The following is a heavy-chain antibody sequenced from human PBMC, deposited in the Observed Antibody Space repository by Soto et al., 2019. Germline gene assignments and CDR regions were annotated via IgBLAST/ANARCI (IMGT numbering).Heavy chain of an antibody. CDR2: INAGNGNA. J-gene: IGHJ5*02. V-gene: IGHV1-3*01. CDR1: GYTFTSYA. D-gene: IGHD1-26*01. CDR3: ARSRVDWETRPYRPRNWFDP. Sequence: GASVKVSCKASGYTFTSYAMHWVRQAPGQRLEWMGWINAGNGNAKYSQKFQGRVTITRDTSASTAYMELSSLRSEDTAVYYCARSRVDWETRPYRPRNWFDPWGQGTLVTVSS.